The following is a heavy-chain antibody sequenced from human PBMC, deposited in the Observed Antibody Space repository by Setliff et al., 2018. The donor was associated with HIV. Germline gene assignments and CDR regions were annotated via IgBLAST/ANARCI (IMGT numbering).Heavy chain of an antibody. V-gene: IGHV3-7*01. Sequence: PGGSLRLSCAASGFTFNNYWIIWVRQAPGKGLEWVANINQDGSHKYYVDSVKGRFTISRDNAKNSLYLQMDSLRVEDTAVYYCARDQGYDSDLYKFYFDSWGQGTLVTVSS. CDR1: GFTFNNYW. D-gene: IGHD5-12*01. CDR2: INQDGSHK. CDR3: ARDQGYDSDLYKFYFDS. J-gene: IGHJ4*02.